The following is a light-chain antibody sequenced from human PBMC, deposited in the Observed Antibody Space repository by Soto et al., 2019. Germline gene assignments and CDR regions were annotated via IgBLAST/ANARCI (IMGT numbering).Light chain of an antibody. V-gene: IGKV3-11*01. Sequence: ENFFTPSPGPPSFSVGEKATPSCRASQSVSSSYLAWYQQKPGQAPRLLIYDASNRATGIPARFSGSGSGTDFTLTISSLEPEDFAVYYCQQRSNWPPITFGQGTRLEIK. CDR3: QQRSNWPPIT. CDR1: QSVSSSY. J-gene: IGKJ5*01. CDR2: DAS.